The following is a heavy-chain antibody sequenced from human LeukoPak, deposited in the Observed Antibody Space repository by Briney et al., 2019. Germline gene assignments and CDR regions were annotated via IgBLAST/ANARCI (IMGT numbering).Heavy chain of an antibody. J-gene: IGHJ4*02. Sequence: PGGSLRLSCVASGFSFSSYAMSWVRQAPGKGLEWVSGISDSGGSTYYADSVKGRFTISRDNSKNTLYLQMNSLRAEDTAVYYCARRLLYYDSSGYNYGFDYWGQGTLVTVSS. CDR3: ARRLLYYDSSGYNYGFDY. CDR1: GFSFSSYA. D-gene: IGHD3-22*01. CDR2: ISDSGGST. V-gene: IGHV3-23*01.